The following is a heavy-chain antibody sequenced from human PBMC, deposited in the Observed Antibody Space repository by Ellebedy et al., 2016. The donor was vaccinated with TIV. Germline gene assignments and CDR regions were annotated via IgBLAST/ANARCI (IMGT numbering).Heavy chain of an antibody. Sequence: AASVKVSCKASGYTFTSDLIHWVRQAPGQGLEWMGWISAYNGNTNYAQKLQGRVTMTTDTSTSTAYMELRSLRSYDTAVYYCARDRGENTVKYFDYWGQGALVTVSS. CDR2: ISAYNGNT. V-gene: IGHV1-18*04. CDR1: GYTFTSDL. J-gene: IGHJ4*02. CDR3: ARDRGENTVKYFDY. D-gene: IGHD4-17*01.